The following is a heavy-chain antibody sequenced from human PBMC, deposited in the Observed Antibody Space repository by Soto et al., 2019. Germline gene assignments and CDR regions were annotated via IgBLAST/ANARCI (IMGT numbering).Heavy chain of an antibody. Sequence: GGSLRLSCAASGFTFSSYGMHWVRQAPGKGLEWVAVISYDGSNKYYADSVKGRFTISRDNSKNTLCLQMNSLRAEDTAVYYCAKDSEMATTTDFDYWGQGTLVTVS. CDR3: AKDSEMATTTDFDY. V-gene: IGHV3-30*18. D-gene: IGHD5-12*01. CDR1: GFTFSSYG. CDR2: ISYDGSNK. J-gene: IGHJ4*02.